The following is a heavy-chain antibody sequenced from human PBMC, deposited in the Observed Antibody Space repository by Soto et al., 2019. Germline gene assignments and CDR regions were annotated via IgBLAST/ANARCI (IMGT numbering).Heavy chain of an antibody. J-gene: IGHJ4*02. Sequence: GGSLRLSCAASGFTLSSYWMTWVRQPPGRGLEWVTNINQNAGKIYYVDSVKGRFTVSRDNAKNSLYLQMNSLSVKDTAVYYCARSLGGGRWDYWGPGTLVTVSS. D-gene: IGHD3-16*01. CDR3: ARSLGGGRWDY. V-gene: IGHV3-7*02. CDR1: GFTLSSYW. CDR2: INQNAGKI.